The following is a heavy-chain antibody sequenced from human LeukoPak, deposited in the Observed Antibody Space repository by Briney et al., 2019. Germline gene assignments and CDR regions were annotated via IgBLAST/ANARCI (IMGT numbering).Heavy chain of an antibody. CDR2: ISSSSSTI. CDR1: GFTFSSYS. Sequence: GSLRLSCAASGFTFSSYSMNWVRQAPGKGLEWVSYISSSSSTIYYADSVKGRFTISRDNAKNSLYLQMNSLRAEDTAVYYCARVADIVVVPAAIGGDYWGQGTLVTVSS. V-gene: IGHV3-48*04. D-gene: IGHD2-2*02. J-gene: IGHJ4*02. CDR3: ARVADIVVVPAAIGGDY.